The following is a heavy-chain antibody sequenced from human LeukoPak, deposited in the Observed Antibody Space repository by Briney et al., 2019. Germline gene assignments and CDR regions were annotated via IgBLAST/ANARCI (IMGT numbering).Heavy chain of an antibody. V-gene: IGHV4-38-2*02. CDR3: ARHYLGSGWYRWGFDP. Sequence: SETLSLTCTVSGYSISSDYYWGWIRQPPGKGLEWIGTIYHSGSTYYNPSLKSRVTISVDTSKNQFSLKLSSVTAADTAVYYCARHYLGSGWYRWGFDPWGQGTLVTVSS. CDR1: GYSISSDYY. CDR2: IYHSGST. J-gene: IGHJ5*02. D-gene: IGHD6-19*01.